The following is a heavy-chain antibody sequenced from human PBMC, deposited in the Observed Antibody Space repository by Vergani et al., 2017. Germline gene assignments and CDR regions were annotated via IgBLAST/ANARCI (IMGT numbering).Heavy chain of an antibody. CDR1: GFTLSSHA. J-gene: IGHJ4*02. D-gene: IGHD5-24*01. V-gene: IGHV3-23*01. CDR3: GRGSDNYN. Sequence: EVQLLQSEGAVVQPGGPLRLSCVASGFTLSSHAMSWVRQGHGQGLEWVSSIKNTGDSTQYADSVKGRFTISRDNSKNTLYLQMNSLGVEDTAVYYCGRGSDNYNWGKGTLVTVSS. CDR2: IKNTGDST.